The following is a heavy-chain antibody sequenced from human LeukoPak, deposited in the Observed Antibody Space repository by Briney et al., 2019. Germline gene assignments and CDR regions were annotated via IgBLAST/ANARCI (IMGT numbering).Heavy chain of an antibody. CDR3: ARGRSYYYGSGKGQFDY. CDR1: GGSFSGYY. J-gene: IGHJ4*02. CDR2: INHSGST. D-gene: IGHD3-10*01. Sequence: PSETLSPTCAVYGGSFSGYYWSWIRQPPGKGLEWIGEINHSGSTNYNPSLKSRVTISVDTSKNQFSLKLSSVTAADTAVYYCARGRSYYYGSGKGQFDYWGQGTLVTVSS. V-gene: IGHV4-34*01.